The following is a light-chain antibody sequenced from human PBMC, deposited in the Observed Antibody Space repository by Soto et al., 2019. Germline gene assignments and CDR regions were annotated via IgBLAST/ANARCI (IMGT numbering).Light chain of an antibody. CDR3: QQYETFSGT. CDR2: KAS. Sequence: DIQITQSPSSLSASVGDRVTITCRASQSISSWLAWYQQKPGKAPKLLIYKASTLESGVPSNFSGSGSGTKFTLTIASLQPDDFATYYCQQYETFSGTFGPGTKVDI. J-gene: IGKJ1*01. V-gene: IGKV1-5*03. CDR1: QSISSW.